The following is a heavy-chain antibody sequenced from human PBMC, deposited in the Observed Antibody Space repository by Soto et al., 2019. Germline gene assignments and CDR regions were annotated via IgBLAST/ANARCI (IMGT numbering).Heavy chain of an antibody. Sequence: SETLSLTCAVSGGSISSGGYSWSWIRQPPGKGLEWIGYIYHSGSTYYNPSLKSRVTISVDRSKNQFSLKLSSVTAADTAVYYCARDRGCSSTSCYPGKWFDPWGQGTLVSVSS. J-gene: IGHJ5*02. CDR1: GGSISSGGYS. CDR3: ARDRGCSSTSCYPGKWFDP. V-gene: IGHV4-30-2*01. CDR2: IYHSGST. D-gene: IGHD2-2*01.